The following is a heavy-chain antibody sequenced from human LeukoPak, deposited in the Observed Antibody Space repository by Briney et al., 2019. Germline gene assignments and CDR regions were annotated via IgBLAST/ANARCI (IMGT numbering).Heavy chain of an antibody. D-gene: IGHD6-13*01. CDR3: KSGGAAPGSFDN. V-gene: IGHV3-7*01. J-gene: IGHJ4*02. CDR1: GFTFSDYW. Sequence: GGSLRLSCAASGFTFSDYWMSWMRQAPGKGLEWVANIKYDGDEEYYVDSVKGRFTISRDNAKNSLYLQLNSLRVEDTAVYYCKSGGAAPGSFDNWGQRTLVTVSP. CDR2: IKYDGDEE.